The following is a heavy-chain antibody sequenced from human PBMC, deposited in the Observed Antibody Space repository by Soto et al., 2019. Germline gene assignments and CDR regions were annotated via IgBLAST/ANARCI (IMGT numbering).Heavy chain of an antibody. CDR2: ISGSGGST. J-gene: IGHJ6*02. CDR1: GXTFSSYA. Sequence: LRLSFAASGXTFSSYAMSWVRQAPGKGLEWVSAISGSGGSTYYADSVKGRFTISRDNSKNTLYLQMNSLGAEDTAVYYCAKGYCSSTSCYSYYYYGMDVWGQGTTVTVSS. V-gene: IGHV3-23*01. D-gene: IGHD2-2*01. CDR3: AKGYCSSTSCYSYYYYGMDV.